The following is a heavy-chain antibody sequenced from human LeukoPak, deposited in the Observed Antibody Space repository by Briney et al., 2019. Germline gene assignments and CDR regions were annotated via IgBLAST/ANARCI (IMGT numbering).Heavy chain of an antibody. V-gene: IGHV4-59*08. CDR2: IYYSGST. Sequence: SETLSLTCTVSGGSISSYYWSWLRQPPGKGLEWIGYIYYSGSTNYNPSLKSRATISVDTSKNQFSLKLSSVTAADTAVYYCARLGGYYYDSSGYYYNDAFDIWGQGTMVTISS. J-gene: IGHJ3*02. D-gene: IGHD3-22*01. CDR3: ARLGGYYYDSSGYYYNDAFDI. CDR1: GGSISSYY.